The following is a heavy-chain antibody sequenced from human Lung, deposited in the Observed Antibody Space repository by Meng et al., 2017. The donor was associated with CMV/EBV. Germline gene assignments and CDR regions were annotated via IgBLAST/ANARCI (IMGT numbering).Heavy chain of an antibody. CDR1: GFPFSQYW. V-gene: IGHV3-7*01. Sequence: GEXXKISCVASGFPFSQYWMDWARQSPGRGLEWVANIKADGTETYYGASVKGRFTISRDNAHNSVFLQMTDLRVEDTAVYFCGRNHFKDYWGRGILVTVSS. J-gene: IGHJ4*02. CDR3: GRNHFKDY. CDR2: IKADGTET. D-gene: IGHD3-3*02.